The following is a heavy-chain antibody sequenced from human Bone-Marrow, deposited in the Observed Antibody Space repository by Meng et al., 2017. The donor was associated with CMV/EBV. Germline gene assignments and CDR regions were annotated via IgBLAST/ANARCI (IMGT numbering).Heavy chain of an antibody. D-gene: IGHD1-20*01. J-gene: IGHJ3*02. Sequence: GGSLRLSCAASGFTFDDYAMHWVRQAPGKGLEWVSGISWNSGSIGYADSVKGRFTISRDNAKNSLYLQMNSLRAEDTAVYYCARDLTGSSGAFDIWGQGTIVTVSS. CDR3: ARDLTGSSGAFDI. CDR2: ISWNSGSI. V-gene: IGHV3-9*01. CDR1: GFTFDDYA.